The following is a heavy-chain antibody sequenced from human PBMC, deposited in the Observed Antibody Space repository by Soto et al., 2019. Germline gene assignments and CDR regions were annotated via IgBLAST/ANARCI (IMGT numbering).Heavy chain of an antibody. CDR3: ARWSCRLRFSGFCGMDV. V-gene: IGHV4-59*01. CDR2: TYYSGST. D-gene: IGHD3-3*01. J-gene: IGHJ6*02. CDR1: GGSISSYY. Sequence: PSETLSLTCTVSGGSISSYYWSWIRQPPGKGLEWIGYTYYSGSTNYNPSLKSRVTISVDTSKNQFSLKLSSVTAADTAVYYCARWSCRLRFSGFCGMDVWGQGTTVTVSS.